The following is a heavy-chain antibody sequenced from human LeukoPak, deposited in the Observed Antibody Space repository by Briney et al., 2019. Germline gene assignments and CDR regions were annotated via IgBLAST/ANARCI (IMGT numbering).Heavy chain of an antibody. CDR2: IGWNSGSI. J-gene: IGHJ3*02. D-gene: IGHD6-6*01. CDR1: GFTFDDYA. CDR3: AKDVADAARPSDAFDI. V-gene: IGHV3-9*01. Sequence: QAGRSLRLSCAASGFTFDDYAMHWVRQAPGKGLEWVSGIGWNSGSIGYADSVKGRFTISRDNAKNSLYLQMNSLRAEDTALYYCAKDVADAARPSDAFDIWGQGTMVTVSS.